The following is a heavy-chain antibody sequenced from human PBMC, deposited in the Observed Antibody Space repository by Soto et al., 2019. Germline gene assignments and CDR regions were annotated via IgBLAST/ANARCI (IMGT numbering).Heavy chain of an antibody. J-gene: IGHJ3*02. CDR2: ISAYNGNT. CDR1: GYTFTSYG. Sequence: ASVKVSCKASGYTFTSYGISWVRQAPGQGLEWMGWISAYNGNTNYAQKLQGRVTMTTDTSTSTAYMELRSLRSDDTAVYYCARDRGSIVATIPGDAFDIWGQGTMVTVSS. CDR3: ARDRGSIVATIPGDAFDI. V-gene: IGHV1-18*01. D-gene: IGHD5-12*01.